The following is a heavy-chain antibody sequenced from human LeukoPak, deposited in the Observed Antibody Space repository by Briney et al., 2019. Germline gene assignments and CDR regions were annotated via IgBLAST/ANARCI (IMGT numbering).Heavy chain of an antibody. CDR1: GESISRPEYS. D-gene: IGHD6-19*01. CDR2: IYYSGST. J-gene: IGHJ4*02. CDR3: ARPGSVSGWFYYDS. V-gene: IGHV4-39*01. Sequence: PSGTLFLICTVSGESISRPEYSWAWIRQPPGKGLEWIGTIYYSGSTSYSPSLRSRVTISKDTSKNQLSLELSSVTAADTALYFCARPGSVSGWFYYDSWGQGTRVTVSS.